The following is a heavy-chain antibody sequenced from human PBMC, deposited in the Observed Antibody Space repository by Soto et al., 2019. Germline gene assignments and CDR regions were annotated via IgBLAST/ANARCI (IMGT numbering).Heavy chain of an antibody. Sequence: QVQLQESGPGLVKASQTLSLTCAVSGGSITTPGHYWSWIRQHPGKGLEWLGYTSYSGFSYYNPSLQSRLTISVDTSKNQFSLELNSVTAADTAVYYCARNRGDTPNYYYMDVWGRGTTVAVSS. CDR3: ARNRGDTPNYYYMDV. CDR2: TSYSGFS. J-gene: IGHJ6*03. CDR1: GGSITTPGHY. D-gene: IGHD3-10*01. V-gene: IGHV4-31*11.